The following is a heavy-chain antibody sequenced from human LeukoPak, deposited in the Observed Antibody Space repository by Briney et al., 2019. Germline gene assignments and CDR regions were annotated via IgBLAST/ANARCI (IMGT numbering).Heavy chain of an antibody. CDR2: ISYDGSNK. CDR3: AGPYSEYYDFWSGYSAFDY. V-gene: IGHV3-30*04. J-gene: IGHJ4*02. D-gene: IGHD3-3*01. Sequence: GGSLRLSCAASGFTFSSYAMHWVRQAPGKGLEWVAVISYDGSNKYYADSVKGRFTISRDNSKNTLYLQMNSLRAEDTAVYYCAGPYSEYYDFWSGYSAFDYWGQGTLVTVSS. CDR1: GFTFSSYA.